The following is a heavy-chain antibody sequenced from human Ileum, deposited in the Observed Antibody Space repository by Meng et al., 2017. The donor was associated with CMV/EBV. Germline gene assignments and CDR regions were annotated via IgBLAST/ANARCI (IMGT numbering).Heavy chain of an antibody. J-gene: IGHJ6*02. V-gene: IGHV3-53*01. CDR1: GFTVSSNY. CDR3: ARERYYYYGMDV. Sequence: GGSLRLSCAAAGFTVSSNYMSWVRQAPGKGLEWVSVIYSGGSTYYADSVKGRFTISRDNSKNTLYLQMNSLRAEYRAVYYCARERYYYYGMDVWGQGTTVTVSS. CDR2: IYSGGST.